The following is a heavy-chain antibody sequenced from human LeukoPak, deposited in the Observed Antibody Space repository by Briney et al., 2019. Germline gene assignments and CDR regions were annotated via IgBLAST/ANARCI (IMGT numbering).Heavy chain of an antibody. D-gene: IGHD3-22*01. CDR2: MNPNSGNT. Sequence: ASVKVSCKASGYTFTSYDINWVRQATGQGLEWMGWMNPNSGNTGYAQKFQGRVTMTRNTSISTAYMELSSLRSEDTAVYYCARSGDYYYDSRGYYAFDYWAREPWSPSPQ. CDR1: GYTFTSYD. J-gene: IGHJ4*02. V-gene: IGHV1-8*01. CDR3: ARSGDYYYDSRGYYAFDY.